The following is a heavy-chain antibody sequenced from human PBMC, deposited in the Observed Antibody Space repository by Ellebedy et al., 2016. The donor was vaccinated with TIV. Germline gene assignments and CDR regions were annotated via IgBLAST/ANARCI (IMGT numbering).Heavy chain of an antibody. Sequence: GGSLRLSXAATGFTFSNFGFHWVRQAPAKGLEWVAVISSDASNKYYAESVRGRFTVSRDNSKNTLYLEMNSLRADDTAVYYCAKDLGALSYYYDYGMDVWGQGTTVTVS. CDR2: ISSDASNK. J-gene: IGHJ6*02. CDR1: GFTFSNFG. V-gene: IGHV3-30*18. CDR3: AKDLGALSYYYDYGMDV.